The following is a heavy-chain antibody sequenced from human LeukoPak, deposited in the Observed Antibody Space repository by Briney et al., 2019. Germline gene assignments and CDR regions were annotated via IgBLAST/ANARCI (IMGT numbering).Heavy chain of an antibody. CDR2: IYYSGST. CDR1: GGSISSSSYY. V-gene: IGHV4-39*07. CDR3: ARISSSTHYYMDV. D-gene: IGHD6-6*01. J-gene: IGHJ6*03. Sequence: SETLSLTCTVSGGSISSSSYYWGWIRQPPGKGLEWIGSIYYSGSTYYNPSLKSRVTISVDTSKNQFSLKLSSVTAADTAVYYCARISSSTHYYMDVWGKGTAVTVSS.